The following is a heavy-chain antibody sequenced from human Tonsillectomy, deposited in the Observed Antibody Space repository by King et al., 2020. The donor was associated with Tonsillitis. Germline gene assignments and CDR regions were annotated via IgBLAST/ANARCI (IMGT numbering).Heavy chain of an antibody. CDR1: GGSISGYY. Sequence: VQLQESGPGLVKPSETLSLTCTVSGGSISGYYWSWIRQPPGKGLEWIGFIYYTGSTNYNPSLKSRVTISVDTSKNQFSLKLSSVTAADTAVYHCARDRVDYGDYPDYYHYYMDVWGSGTTVIVSS. CDR2: IYYTGST. D-gene: IGHD4-17*01. CDR3: ARDRVDYGDYPDYYHYYMDV. V-gene: IGHV4-59*01. J-gene: IGHJ6*03.